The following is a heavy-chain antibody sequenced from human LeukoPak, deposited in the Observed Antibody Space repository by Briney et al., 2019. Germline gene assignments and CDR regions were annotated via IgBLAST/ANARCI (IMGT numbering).Heavy chain of an antibody. J-gene: IGHJ4*02. CDR2: INPSGGST. CDR1: GYTFTSYY. D-gene: IGHD1-1*01. CDR3: AREVGTTHFDY. Sequence: ASVKVSCKASGYTFTSYYMHWVRQAPGQGLEWMGIINPSGGSTSYAQKFQGRVTISVDTSKSQFSLKLSSVTAADTAVYYCAREVGTTHFDYWGQGTLVTVSS. V-gene: IGHV1-46*01.